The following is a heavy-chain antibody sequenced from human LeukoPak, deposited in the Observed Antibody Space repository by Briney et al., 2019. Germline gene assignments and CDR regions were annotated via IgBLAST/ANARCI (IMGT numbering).Heavy chain of an antibody. Sequence: PSETLSLTCAVYGGSFSGYYWSWIRQPPGKGLEWIGEINHSGSTNYNPSLKSRVTISVDTSKNQFSLKLSSVTAADTAVYYCARLKAVAGYFDYWGQGTLVTVSS. CDR1: GGSFSGYY. D-gene: IGHD6-19*01. CDR3: ARLKAVAGYFDY. J-gene: IGHJ4*02. CDR2: INHSGST. V-gene: IGHV4-34*01.